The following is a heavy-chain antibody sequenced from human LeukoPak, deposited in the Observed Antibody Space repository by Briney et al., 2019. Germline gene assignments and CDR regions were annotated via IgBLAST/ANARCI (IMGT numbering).Heavy chain of an antibody. CDR1: GFTFSSYA. J-gene: IGHJ4*02. CDR2: ITSSGTYR. CDR3: ARDEDPYSISWYLFDY. V-gene: IGHV3-23*01. Sequence: PGGSLRLSCAASGFTFSSYAMSWVRQAPGKGLEWVSGITSSGTYRYYAGSVKGRFTISRDNSKDTPYLEMNSLRAEDTAIYYCARDEDPYSISWYLFDYWGQGTLVAVS. D-gene: IGHD6-13*01.